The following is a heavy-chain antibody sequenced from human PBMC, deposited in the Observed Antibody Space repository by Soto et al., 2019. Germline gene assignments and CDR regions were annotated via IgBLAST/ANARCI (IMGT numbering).Heavy chain of an antibody. D-gene: IGHD4-17*01. Sequence: QLQLQESGSVLVKPSQTLSLTCAVSGGTISSGGYSWSWIRQPPGTGLESIGYIYHSGSTYYNPSLKSRVTISVDRSKNQCSLKLSSVTAADTAVYYCARGMTTVTAFDYWGQGTLVTVSS. V-gene: IGHV4-30-2*01. CDR1: GGTISSGGYS. CDR3: ARGMTTVTAFDY. CDR2: IYHSGST. J-gene: IGHJ4*02.